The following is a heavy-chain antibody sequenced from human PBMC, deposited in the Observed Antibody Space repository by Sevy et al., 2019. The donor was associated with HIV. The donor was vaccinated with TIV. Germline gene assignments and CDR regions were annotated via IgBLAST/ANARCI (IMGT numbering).Heavy chain of an antibody. Sequence: SETLSLTCTVSGGSISSYYWSWIRQPAGKGLEWIGRIYTSGSTNYNPSLKSRVTMSVDTSKNQFSLKLSSVTAADTAVYYCASSYYYASSGYYWFDYWGQGTLVTVSS. CDR1: GGSISSYY. D-gene: IGHD3-22*01. CDR2: IYTSGST. V-gene: IGHV4-4*07. J-gene: IGHJ4*02. CDR3: ASSYYYASSGYYWFDY.